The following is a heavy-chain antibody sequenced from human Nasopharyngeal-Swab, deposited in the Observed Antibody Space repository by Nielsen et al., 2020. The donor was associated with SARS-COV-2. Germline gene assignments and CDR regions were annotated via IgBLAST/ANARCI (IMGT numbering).Heavy chain of an antibody. CDR2: ISSSSSYI. D-gene: IGHD3-10*01. CDR3: ARGPGRWVRGVYY. V-gene: IGHV3-21*01. Sequence: GASLKISCAASGFTFSSYSMNWVRQAPGKGLEWVSSISSSSSYIYYADSVKGRFTISRDNAKNSLYLQMNSLRAEDTAVYYCARGPGRWVRGVYYWGQGTLVTVSS. CDR1: GFTFSSYS. J-gene: IGHJ4*02.